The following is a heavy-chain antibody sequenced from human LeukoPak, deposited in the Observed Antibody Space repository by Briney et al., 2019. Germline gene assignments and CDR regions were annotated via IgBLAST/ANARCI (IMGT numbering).Heavy chain of an antibody. CDR2: IYHSGST. D-gene: IGHD3-3*01. CDR1: GYSISSGYY. J-gene: IGHJ4*02. Sequence: PSETLSLTCAVSGYSISSGYYCGWIRQPPGKGLEWIGRIYHSGSTYYNPSLKSRVTISVATSKNQFSLKLSSLTAADTAVYYCARQGDYDFWSGYYHRYFDYWGQGTLVTVSS. V-gene: IGHV4-38-2*01. CDR3: ARQGDYDFWSGYYHRYFDY.